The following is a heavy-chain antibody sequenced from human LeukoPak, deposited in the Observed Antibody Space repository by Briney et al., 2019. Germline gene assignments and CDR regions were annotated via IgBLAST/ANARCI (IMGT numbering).Heavy chain of an antibody. V-gene: IGHV1-2*02. J-gene: IGHJ4*02. CDR3: ARGFHPHYYDSSGYYY. CDR1: GYTFTDYY. Sequence: VASVKVSCKASGYTFTDYYIHWLRLAPGQGLEWMGWINPNSGGTNYAQKFQGRVTMTRDTSISTAYMELSRLRSDDTAVYYCARGFHPHYYDSSGYYYWGQGTLVTVSS. D-gene: IGHD3-22*01. CDR2: INPNSGGT.